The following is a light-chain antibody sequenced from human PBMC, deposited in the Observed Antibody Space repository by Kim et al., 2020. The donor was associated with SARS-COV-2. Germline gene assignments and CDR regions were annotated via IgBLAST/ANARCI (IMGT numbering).Light chain of an antibody. V-gene: IGKV3-20*01. CDR1: QSAVSNY. CDR3: HQYGSLPRA. Sequence: EIVLTQSPGTLSLSPGDRATLSCRASQSAVSNYLSWYQQKPGQAPRLLIYEISSRATGIPDRFSGSGSGTDFTLTISRLGPEDFAVYYCHQYGSLPRAFGQGTKVDIK. J-gene: IGKJ1*01. CDR2: EIS.